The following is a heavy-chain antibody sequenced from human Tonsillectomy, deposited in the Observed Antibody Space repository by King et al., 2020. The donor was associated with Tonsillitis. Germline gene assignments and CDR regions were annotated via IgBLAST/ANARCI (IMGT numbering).Heavy chain of an antibody. D-gene: IGHD3-22*01. CDR2: INPNSGT. CDR3: ARALDTSGYFWDLDY. Sequence: QLVQSGAEVKKPGASVKVSCKASGYTFTAYYMHWVRQAPGQGLEWMGWINPNSGTNYTQKFEGRVTLTRDTSISTAYMQLSRLTSDDTAVYYCARALDTSGYFWDLDYWGQGTLVTVPS. J-gene: IGHJ4*02. CDR1: GYTFTAYY. V-gene: IGHV1-2*02.